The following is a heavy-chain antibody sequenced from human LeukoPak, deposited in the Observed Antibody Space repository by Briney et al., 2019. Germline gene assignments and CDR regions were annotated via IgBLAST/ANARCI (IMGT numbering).Heavy chain of an antibody. CDR1: GGTFSSYA. J-gene: IGHJ3*02. CDR3: ARVSLSSGWYTSDAFDI. Sequence: GASVKVSCKASGGTFSSYAISWVRQAPGQGLEWMGGTIPIFGTANYAQKFQGRVTITADESTSTAYMELSSLRSEDTAVYYCARVSLSSGWYTSDAFDIWGQGTMVTVSS. CDR2: TIPIFGTA. D-gene: IGHD6-19*01. V-gene: IGHV1-69*13.